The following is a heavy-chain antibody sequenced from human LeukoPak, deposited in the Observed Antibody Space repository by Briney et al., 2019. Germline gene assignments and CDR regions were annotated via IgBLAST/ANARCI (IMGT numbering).Heavy chain of an antibody. J-gene: IGHJ4*02. V-gene: IGHV4-59*01. CDR2: IYYSGST. CDR3: ARGRGSYVLPSY. D-gene: IGHD3-10*01. Sequence: SETLSLTCAVYGGSFSGYYWSWIRQPPGKGLEWIGYIYYSGSTNYNPSLKSRVTISVDTSKNQFSLKLSSVTAADTAVYYCARGRGSYVLPSYWGQGTLVTVSS. CDR1: GGSFSGYY.